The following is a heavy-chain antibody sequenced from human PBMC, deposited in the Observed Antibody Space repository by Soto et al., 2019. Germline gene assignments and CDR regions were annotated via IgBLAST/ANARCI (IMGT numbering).Heavy chain of an antibody. V-gene: IGHV4-31*03. CDR3: ARDRAGSGAPSILTGYPDDAFDI. CDR2: IYYSGST. D-gene: IGHD3-9*01. CDR1: GGSISSVGYY. J-gene: IGHJ3*02. Sequence: TSETLSLTCTVSGGSISSVGYYWSWIRQHPGKGLEWIGYIYYSGSTYYNPSLKSRVTISVDTSKNQFSLKLSSVTAADTAVYYCARDRAGSGAPSILTGYPDDAFDIWGQGTMVTVSS.